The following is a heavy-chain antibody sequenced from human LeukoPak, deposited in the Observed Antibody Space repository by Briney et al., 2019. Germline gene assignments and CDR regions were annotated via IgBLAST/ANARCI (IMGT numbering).Heavy chain of an antibody. D-gene: IGHD3-22*01. J-gene: IGHJ4*02. CDR3: AKDHLYYDSSGYYLTY. CDR2: ISYDGSDK. Sequence: GGSLRLSCAASGFTFRRCGMHWVRQAPGKGLEWVAVISYDGSDKYYADSVKGRFTVSRDNSKNTLYLQMNSLRAEDSAVYYCAKDHLYYDSSGYYLTYWGQGTLVTVSS. V-gene: IGHV3-30*18. CDR1: GFTFRRCG.